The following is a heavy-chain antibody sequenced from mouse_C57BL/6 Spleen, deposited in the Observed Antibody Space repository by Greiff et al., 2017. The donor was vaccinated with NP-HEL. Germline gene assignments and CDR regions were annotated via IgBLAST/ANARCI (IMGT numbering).Heavy chain of an antibody. V-gene: IGHV3-8*01. Sequence: EVKVVESGPGLAKPSQTLSLTCSVTGYSITSDYWNWIRKFPGNKLEYMGYISYSGSTYYNPSLKSRISLTPDTSKNQYYLQLKSVTTEDTATYYCARSIYYDDVYWYFDVWGTGTTVTVSS. D-gene: IGHD2-4*01. CDR3: ARSIYYDDVYWYFDV. J-gene: IGHJ1*03. CDR2: ISYSGST. CDR1: GYSITSDY.